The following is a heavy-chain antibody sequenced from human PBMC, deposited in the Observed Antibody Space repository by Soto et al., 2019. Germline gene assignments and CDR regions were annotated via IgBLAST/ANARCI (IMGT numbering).Heavy chain of an antibody. D-gene: IGHD2-2*01. CDR2: INPRDSDT. J-gene: IGHJ5*02. Sequence: QVQLVQSGAEVKKPGASVRVTCKASGYTFIAYYMHWVRQAPGQGIEWLGVINPRDSDTKYAQKFQGRVTMTRDTSTSTVFMEVNSLRSDDTAVYYCARGFPSSSRLGWLDPWGHGTLITVSS. V-gene: IGHV1-46*03. CDR1: GYTFIAYY. CDR3: ARGFPSSSRLGWLDP.